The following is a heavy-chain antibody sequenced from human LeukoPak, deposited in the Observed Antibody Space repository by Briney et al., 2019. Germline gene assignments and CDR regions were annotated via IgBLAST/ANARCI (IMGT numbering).Heavy chain of an antibody. V-gene: IGHV3-30*02. J-gene: IGHJ6*03. Sequence: GGSLRLSCAASGFTFSSYGMHWVRQAPGKGLEWVAFIRYDGSNKYYADSVKGRFTISRDNSKNTLYLQMNSLRAEDTAVYYCAKDLSASTTAHYYYYMDVWGKGTTVTVSS. CDR3: AKDLSASTTAHYYYYMDV. CDR1: GFTFSSYG. CDR2: IRYDGSNK. D-gene: IGHD4-11*01.